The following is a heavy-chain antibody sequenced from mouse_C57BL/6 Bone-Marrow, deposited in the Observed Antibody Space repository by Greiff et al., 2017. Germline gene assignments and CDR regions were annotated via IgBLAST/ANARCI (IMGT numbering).Heavy chain of an antibody. CDR3: ARMRAYDYALDY. J-gene: IGHJ2*01. CDR1: GFTFSSYA. CDR2: ISDGGSYT. D-gene: IGHD2-4*01. V-gene: IGHV5-4*03. Sequence: EVMLVESGGGLVKPGGSLKLSCAASGFTFSSYAMSWVRQTPEKRLEWVATISDGGSYTYYPDNVKGRFTISRDNAKNNLYLQMSHLKSEDTAMYYCARMRAYDYALDYWGQGTTLTVSS.